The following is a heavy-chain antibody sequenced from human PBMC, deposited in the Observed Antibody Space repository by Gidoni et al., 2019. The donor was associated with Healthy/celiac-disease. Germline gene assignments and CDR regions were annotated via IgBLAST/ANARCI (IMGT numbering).Heavy chain of an antibody. V-gene: IGHV1-69*01. J-gene: IGHJ3*02. D-gene: IGHD6-19*01. CDR2: IIPIFGTA. CDR3: ARGGNGIAVAGTLFYAFDI. CDR1: DGTISSYA. Sequence: QVQLVQSGAEVKKPGSSVKVSCKASDGTISSYATSWVRQAPVHGSEWMGGIIPIFGTANHAQKFQGRGAITADESTSTAYMELSSLRSEDTAVYFCARGGNGIAVAGTLFYAFDIWGQGTMVTVSS.